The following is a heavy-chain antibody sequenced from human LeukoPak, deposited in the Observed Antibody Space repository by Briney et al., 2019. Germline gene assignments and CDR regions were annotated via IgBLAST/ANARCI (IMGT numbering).Heavy chain of an antibody. CDR2: IIPILGIA. CDR1: GGTFSSYA. J-gene: IGHJ4*02. CDR3: ARERLGVGQRTYNATSLIFDY. D-gene: IGHD3-16*01. Sequence: SVKVSCKASGGTFSSYAISWVRQAPGQGLEWMGRIIPILGIANYAQKFQGRVTITADKSTSTAYMELSSLRSEDTAVYYCARERLGVGQRTYNATSLIFDYWGQGNPGHRLL. V-gene: IGHV1-69*04.